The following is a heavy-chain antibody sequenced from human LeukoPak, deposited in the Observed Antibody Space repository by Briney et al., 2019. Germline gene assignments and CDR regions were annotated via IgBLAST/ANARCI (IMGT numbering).Heavy chain of an antibody. CDR2: IYPGDSDT. CDR3: ARLQWELLSYYYMDV. J-gene: IGHJ6*03. D-gene: IGHD1-26*01. Sequence: GESLKTSCKGSGYSFTSYWIGWVRQMPGKGLEWMGIIYPGDSDTRYSPSFQGQVTISADKSISTAYLQWSSLKASDTAMYYCARLQWELLSYYYMDVWGKGTTVTVSS. CDR1: GYSFTSYW. V-gene: IGHV5-51*01.